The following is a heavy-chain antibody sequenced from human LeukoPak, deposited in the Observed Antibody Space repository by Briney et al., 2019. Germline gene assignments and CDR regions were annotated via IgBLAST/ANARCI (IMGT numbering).Heavy chain of an antibody. CDR1: GGSIRSSYYY. CDR3: ARVEVKYCSSTSCYSGDY. Sequence: PSETLSLTCTVSGGSIRSSYYYWSWIRQHPGKGLEWIGYIYYSGSTYYNPSLKSRVTISVDTSKNQFSLKLSSVTAADTAVYYCARVEVKYCSSTSCYSGDYWGQGTLVTVSS. J-gene: IGHJ4*02. D-gene: IGHD2-2*01. V-gene: IGHV4-31*03. CDR2: IYYSGST.